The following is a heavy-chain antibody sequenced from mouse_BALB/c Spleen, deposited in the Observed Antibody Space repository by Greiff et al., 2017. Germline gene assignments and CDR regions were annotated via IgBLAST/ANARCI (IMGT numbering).Heavy chain of an antibody. D-gene: IGHD4-1*02. CDR3: ARPTGRDFYYAMDY. CDR1: GYSFTGYY. V-gene: IGHV1S34*01. CDR2: ISCYNGAT. J-gene: IGHJ4*01. Sequence: LVKPGASVKISCKASGYSFTGYYMHWVKQSHGKSLEWIGYISCYNGATSYNKKFKGKATFTVDTSSSTAYMPFNSLTSEDSAVYYCARPTGRDFYYAMDYWGQGTSVTVSS.